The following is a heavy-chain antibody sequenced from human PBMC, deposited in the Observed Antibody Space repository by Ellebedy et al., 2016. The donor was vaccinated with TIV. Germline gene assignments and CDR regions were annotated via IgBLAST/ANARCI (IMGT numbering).Heavy chain of an antibody. CDR3: ARGPGYSSRWSDAFDI. D-gene: IGHD6-19*01. CDR2: MYYSGST. CDR1: GGSISTSSYY. J-gene: IGHJ3*02. Sequence: SETLSLXCSVSGGSISTSSYYCGWIRQSPGKGLEWIASMYYSGSTNYNPSLKSRVTISVDTSKNQLSLNLSSVTAADTAVYYCARGPGYSSRWSDAFDIWGQGTMVTVSS. V-gene: IGHV4-39*01.